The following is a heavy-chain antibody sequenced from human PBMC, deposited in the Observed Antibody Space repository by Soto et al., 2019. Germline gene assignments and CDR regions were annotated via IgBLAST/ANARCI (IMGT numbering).Heavy chain of an antibody. CDR3: ARDVATFRYYLEY. CDR1: GYTFTSYG. CDR2: ISAYNGNT. V-gene: IGHV1-18*01. D-gene: IGHD5-12*01. Sequence: ASVKVSCKASGYTFTSYGISWVRQAPGQGLEWMGWISAYNGNTNYAQKLQGRVTMTTDTSTSTAYMELSSLISEDTAMYYCARDVATFRYYLEYWGQGSLVTVSS. J-gene: IGHJ4*02.